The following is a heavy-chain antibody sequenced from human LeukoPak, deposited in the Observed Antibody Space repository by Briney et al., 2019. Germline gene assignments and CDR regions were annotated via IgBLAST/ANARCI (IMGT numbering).Heavy chain of an antibody. CDR3: ARDLTGAGDHPVDY. J-gene: IGHJ4*02. CDR1: GFTFSSYA. Sequence: RSGRSLRLSCAASGFTFSSYAMHWVRQAPGKGLEWVAVISYDGSNKYYADAVKGRFTISRDTSKNTLYLQMNSLRAEDTAVYYCARDLTGAGDHPVDYWGQGTLVIVSS. V-gene: IGHV3-30*14. CDR2: ISYDGSNK. D-gene: IGHD4-17*01.